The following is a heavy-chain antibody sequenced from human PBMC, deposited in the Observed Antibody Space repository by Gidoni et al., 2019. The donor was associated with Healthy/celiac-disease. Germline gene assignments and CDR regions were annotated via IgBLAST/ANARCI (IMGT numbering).Heavy chain of an antibody. CDR2: IYSGGST. CDR3: ASSWGYYYYGMDV. J-gene: IGHJ6*02. CDR1: GFTVSSNY. Sequence: EVQLVESGGGLIQPGGSLRLSCAASGFTVSSNYMSWVRQAPGKGLEWVSVIYSGGSTYYADSVKGRFTISRDNSKNTLYLQMNSLRAEDTAVYYCASSWGYYYYGMDVWGQGTTVTVSS. D-gene: IGHD6-13*01. V-gene: IGHV3-53*01.